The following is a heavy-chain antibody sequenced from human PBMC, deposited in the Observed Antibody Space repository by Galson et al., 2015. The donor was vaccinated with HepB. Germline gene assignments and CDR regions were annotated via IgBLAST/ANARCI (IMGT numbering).Heavy chain of an antibody. V-gene: IGHV3-23*01. J-gene: IGHJ4*02. D-gene: IGHD6-6*01. Sequence: SLRLSCAASGFTFSNYAMNWVRQVPGKGLEWVSAISNNGGRTYFADSVRGRFTISRDNSKNTLYLQMNNLRAEDTAVYYCVRGGSSSKPYYFEFWGQGSLVTVSS. CDR2: ISNNGGRT. CDR1: GFTFSNYA. CDR3: VRGGSSSKPYYFEF.